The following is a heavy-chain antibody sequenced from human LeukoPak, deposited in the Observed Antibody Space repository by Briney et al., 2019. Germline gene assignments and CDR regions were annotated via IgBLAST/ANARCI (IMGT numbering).Heavy chain of an antibody. CDR1: GGSFSGYY. Sequence: SETLSLTCAVYGGSFSGYYWSWIRQPPGKGLEWIGEINHSGSTNYNPSLKSRVTISVDTSKNQFSLELSSVTAADTAVYYCARYGYYDSSGYHKIDYWGQGTLVTVSS. V-gene: IGHV4-34*01. CDR3: ARYGYYDSSGYHKIDY. CDR2: INHSGST. J-gene: IGHJ4*02. D-gene: IGHD3-22*01.